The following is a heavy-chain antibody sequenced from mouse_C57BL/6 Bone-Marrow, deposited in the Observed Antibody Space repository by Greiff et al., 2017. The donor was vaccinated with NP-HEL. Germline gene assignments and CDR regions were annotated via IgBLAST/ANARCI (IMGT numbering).Heavy chain of an antibody. CDR2: ISSGGSYT. CDR3: ARSYS. Sequence: EVKLVESGGDLVKPGGSLKLSCAASGFTFSSYGMSWVRQTPDKRLEWVATISSGGSYTYYPDSVKGLFTISRDNAKNTLYLQMSSLKSEDTAMYYCARSYSWGQGTTLTVSS. CDR1: GFTFSSYG. V-gene: IGHV5-6*02. J-gene: IGHJ2*01.